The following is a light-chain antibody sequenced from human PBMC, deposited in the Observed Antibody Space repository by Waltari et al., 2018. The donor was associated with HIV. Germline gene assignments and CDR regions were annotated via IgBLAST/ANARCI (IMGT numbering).Light chain of an antibody. Sequence: QSVLTQPPSASGTPGQRVTISCSGSSSNIGSNYVYWYQQLPGTAPKLLIYRNNPRPPGGPDRFPGSKSGNSASLANRGLRSGGGADYYWGGWDDSLGCYWVVGGGTKLTVL. CDR3: GGWDDSLGCYWV. J-gene: IGLJ3*02. CDR2: RNN. V-gene: IGLV1-47*01. CDR1: SSNIGSNY.